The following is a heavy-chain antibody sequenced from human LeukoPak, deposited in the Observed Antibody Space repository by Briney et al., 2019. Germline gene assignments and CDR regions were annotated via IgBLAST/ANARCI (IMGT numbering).Heavy chain of an antibody. CDR3: ARDTVPWRSFDP. CDR2: IYYSGST. D-gene: IGHD2-8*02. CDR1: GASISSSY. J-gene: IGHJ5*02. Sequence: SQTLSLTCTVSGASISSSYWSCIRQPPRKGLEWIGYIYYSGSTNYNPSLKSRVTISVDTSKNQFSLKLSSVTAADTAVYYCARDTVPWRSFDPWGQGTLVTVSS. V-gene: IGHV4-59*01.